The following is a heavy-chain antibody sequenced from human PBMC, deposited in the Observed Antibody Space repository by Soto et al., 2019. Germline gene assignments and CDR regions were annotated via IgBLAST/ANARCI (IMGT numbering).Heavy chain of an antibody. CDR1: EFTFSSYS. D-gene: IGHD2-15*01. CDR3: ARGDCSGGSCSYIVYFHMDV. J-gene: IGHJ6*03. V-gene: IGHV3-21*01. Sequence: EVQLVESGGGLVKPGGSLRLSCAASEFTFSSYSMNWVRQAPGKGLEWVSSISNSGSYIYYADSVRGRFIISRDNAKNSLYLQMDSLRAEDTAVYYCARGDCSGGSCSYIVYFHMDVWGKGTTVTVSS. CDR2: ISNSGSYI.